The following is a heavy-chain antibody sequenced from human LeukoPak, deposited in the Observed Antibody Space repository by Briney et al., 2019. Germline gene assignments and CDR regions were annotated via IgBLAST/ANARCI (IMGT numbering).Heavy chain of an antibody. CDR1: GLTFSDYY. CDR3: ARDLYYYDSSGHDAFDI. V-gene: IGHV3-11*04. Sequence: GGSLRLSCAASGLTFSDYYMSWVRQAPGKGLEWVSYISSSGSTIYYADSVKGRFTISRDNAKNSLYLQMNSLRAEDTAVYYCARDLYYYDSSGHDAFDIWGQGTMVTVS. CDR2: ISSSGSTI. D-gene: IGHD3-22*01. J-gene: IGHJ3*02.